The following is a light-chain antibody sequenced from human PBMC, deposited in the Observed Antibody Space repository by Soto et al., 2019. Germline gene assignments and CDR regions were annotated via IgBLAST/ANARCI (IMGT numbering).Light chain of an antibody. V-gene: IGKV1-27*01. CDR2: AAS. J-gene: IGKJ4*01. CDR1: QAISNY. Sequence: DIQMTQSPSSLSASVGDRVIITCRASQAISNYVTWYQQKPGKVPEVLIYAASTLPSGVPSRFSGSGSGTDFTLNISSLQPEDVATYYCQKYSSAPLTFGGGTKVELK. CDR3: QKYSSAPLT.